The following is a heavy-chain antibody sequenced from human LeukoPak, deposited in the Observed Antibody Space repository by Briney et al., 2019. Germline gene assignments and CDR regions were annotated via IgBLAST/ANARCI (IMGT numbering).Heavy chain of an antibody. Sequence: GGSLRLSCAASGFTVSVNYMGWVRQAPGKGLEWVSVLYTGNRTYYGDSVKGRFTISRDNSKYTLFLEMNILRAEDTAVYYCVRDFSGDFAIRVVWGQGTTVTVSS. J-gene: IGHJ6*02. CDR2: LYTGNRT. CDR1: GFTVSVNY. D-gene: IGHD2-21*01. CDR3: VRDFSGDFAIRVV. V-gene: IGHV3-66*01.